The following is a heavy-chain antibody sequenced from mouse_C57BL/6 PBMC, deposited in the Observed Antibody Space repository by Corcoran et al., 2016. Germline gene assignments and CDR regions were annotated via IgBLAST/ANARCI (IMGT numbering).Heavy chain of an antibody. CDR2: INPNNGGT. CDR3: ARDYGYDPYYFDY. V-gene: IGHV1-26*01. J-gene: IGHJ2*01. Sequence: EVQLQQSGPELVKPGASVKISCKASGYTFTDYYMNWVKQSHGKSLEWIGDINPNNGGTSYNQKFKGKATLTVDKSSSTAYMELRSLTSEDSAVYYCARDYGYDPYYFDYWGQGTTLTVSS. CDR1: GYTFTDYY. D-gene: IGHD2-2*01.